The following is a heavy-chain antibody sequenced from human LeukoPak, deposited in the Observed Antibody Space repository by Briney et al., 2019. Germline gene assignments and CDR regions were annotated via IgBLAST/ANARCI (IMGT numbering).Heavy chain of an antibody. V-gene: IGHV3-23*01. CDR3: AKDGLIVGATTFDY. CDR2: ISGGGST. D-gene: IGHD1-26*01. J-gene: IGHJ4*02. Sequence: GGSLRLSCAASGFTFSSYATSWVRQAPGKGLEWVSAISGGGSTYYADSVKGRFTISRDNSKNTLYLQMNSLRAEDTAVYYCAKDGLIVGATTFDYWGQGTLVTVSS. CDR1: GFTFSSYA.